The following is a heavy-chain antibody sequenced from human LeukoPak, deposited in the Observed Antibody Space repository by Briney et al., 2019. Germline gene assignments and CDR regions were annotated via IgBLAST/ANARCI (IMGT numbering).Heavy chain of an antibody. D-gene: IGHD3-10*01. Sequence: GGSLRLSCAASGFTFSTYEMNWVRQAPGKGLEWVSYISSSGSTKYYADSVKGRFIISRDNAKKSLYLQMNSLRAEDTALYYCAKASAGYYYGSGTLPWYFDLWGRGTLVTVSS. CDR1: GFTFSTYE. CDR3: AKASAGYYYGSGTLPWYFDL. CDR2: ISSSGSTK. J-gene: IGHJ2*01. V-gene: IGHV3-48*03.